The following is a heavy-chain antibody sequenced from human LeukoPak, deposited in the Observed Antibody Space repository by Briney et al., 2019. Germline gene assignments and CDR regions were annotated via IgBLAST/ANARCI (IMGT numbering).Heavy chain of an antibody. J-gene: IGHJ6*03. CDR3: AKPLYSSSFHYYMDV. CDR1: GFTFSSYA. V-gene: IGHV3-23*01. Sequence: PGGSLRLFCAASGFTFSSYAMSWVRQPPGKGLEWVSAISGSGGSTYYADSVKGRFTTSRDNSKNTLYLQMNSLRAEDTAVYYCAKPLYSSSFHYYMDVWGKGTTVTVSS. CDR2: ISGSGGST. D-gene: IGHD6-13*01.